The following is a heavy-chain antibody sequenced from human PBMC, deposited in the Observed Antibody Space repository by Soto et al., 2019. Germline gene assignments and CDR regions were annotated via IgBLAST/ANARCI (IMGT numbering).Heavy chain of an antibody. Sequence: PGGSLRLYCAASGFTFSSYAMHWVRQAPGKGLEWVAVISYDGSNKYYADSVKGRFTIPRDNSKNTLYLQMNSLRAEDTAVYYCAREAGSGYSYANYYYYGMDVWGQGTTVTVSS. CDR1: GFTFSSYA. CDR2: ISYDGSNK. V-gene: IGHV3-30-3*01. D-gene: IGHD5-18*01. J-gene: IGHJ6*02. CDR3: AREAGSGYSYANYYYYGMDV.